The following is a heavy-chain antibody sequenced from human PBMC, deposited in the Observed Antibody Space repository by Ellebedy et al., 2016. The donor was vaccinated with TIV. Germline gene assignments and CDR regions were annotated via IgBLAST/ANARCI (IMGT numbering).Heavy chain of an antibody. Sequence: GESLKISCKGSGYSFTSYWIGWVRQMPGKGLEWMGIIYPGDSDTRYSPSFQGQVTISADKSISTAYLQWSSLKASDTAMYYCARTGIAPRQGSYYYYGMDVWGQGTTVTVSS. D-gene: IGHD6-13*01. CDR1: GYSFTSYW. J-gene: IGHJ6*02. CDR3: ARTGIAPRQGSYYYYGMDV. CDR2: IYPGDSDT. V-gene: IGHV5-51*01.